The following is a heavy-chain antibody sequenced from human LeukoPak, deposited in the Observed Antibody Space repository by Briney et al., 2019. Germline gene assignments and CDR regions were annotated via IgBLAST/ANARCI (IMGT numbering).Heavy chain of an antibody. J-gene: IGHJ4*01. Sequence: GGSLRLSCAASGFTFSSYWMHWVRQAPGKGLVWVSRINSDGSSTSYADSVKGRFTISRDNSKNTLYLQMNSLRAEDTAVYYCARGWVVGTTPFDYWGQGTLVTVSS. CDR1: GFTFSSYW. V-gene: IGHV3-74*01. CDR3: ARGWVVGTTPFDY. D-gene: IGHD1-26*01. CDR2: INSDGSST.